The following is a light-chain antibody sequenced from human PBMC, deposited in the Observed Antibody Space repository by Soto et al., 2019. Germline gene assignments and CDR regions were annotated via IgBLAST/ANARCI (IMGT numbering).Light chain of an antibody. V-gene: IGLV2-14*01. Sequence: QSARTQPASVSGSPGQSITISCVGGYNSVSWYQQHPGKAPKLMIYEVSNRPSGVSNRFSGSKSGNTASLTISGLQAEDEADYYCCSYTTSNILDVVFGGGTKLTVL. CDR1: VGGYNS. CDR2: EVS. J-gene: IGLJ2*01. CDR3: CSYTTSNILDVV.